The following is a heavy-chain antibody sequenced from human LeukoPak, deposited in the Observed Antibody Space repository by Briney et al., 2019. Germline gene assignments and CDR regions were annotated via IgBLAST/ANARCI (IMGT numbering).Heavy chain of an antibody. CDR3: ARDRLRGDV. Sequence: GGSLRLSCAASGFTFSSYSMNWVRQAPGKGLEWVSSISSSSSYIYYADSVKGRFTISRDNAKNSLFLQMNGLRDEDTAVYFCARDRLRGDVWGKGTTVTVSS. CDR1: GFTFSSYS. J-gene: IGHJ6*04. V-gene: IGHV3-21*01. CDR2: ISSSSSYI.